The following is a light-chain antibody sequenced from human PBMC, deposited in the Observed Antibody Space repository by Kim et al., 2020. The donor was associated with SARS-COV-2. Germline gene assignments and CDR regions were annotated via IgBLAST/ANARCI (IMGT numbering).Light chain of an antibody. Sequence: AFVGDRVTITCRASQGISSYLAWYQQKPGKAPKLLIHGASTLESGVPSRFSGSGSGTEFTLTISSLQPEDFATYSCQQLITYPRMFGQGTKVDIK. V-gene: IGKV1-9*01. J-gene: IGKJ1*01. CDR3: QQLITYPRM. CDR1: QGISSY. CDR2: GAS.